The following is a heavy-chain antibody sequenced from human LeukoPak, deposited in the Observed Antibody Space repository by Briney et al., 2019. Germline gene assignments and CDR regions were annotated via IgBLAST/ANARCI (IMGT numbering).Heavy chain of an antibody. CDR2: IYYSGST. CDR1: GGSISSGDYY. Sequence: SQTLSLTCTVSGGSISSGDYYWSWIRQPPGKGLEWIGYIYYSGSTYYNPSLKSRVTISVDTSKNQFSLKLSSVTAADTAVYYCARRGTGGLVVYDYWGQGTLVTVSS. V-gene: IGHV4-30-4*01. D-gene: IGHD6-19*01. J-gene: IGHJ4*02. CDR3: ARRGTGGLVVYDY.